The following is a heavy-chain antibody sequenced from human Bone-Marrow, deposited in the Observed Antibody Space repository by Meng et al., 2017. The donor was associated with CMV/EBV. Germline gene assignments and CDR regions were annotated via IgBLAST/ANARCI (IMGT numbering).Heavy chain of an antibody. J-gene: IGHJ4*02. CDR1: GGSVSGYY. CDR3: ARDKEGILGH. V-gene: IGHV4-34*01. Sequence: SLTCAVYGGSVSGYYWSWIRQPPGKGLEWIGEINHSGSTNYNPSLKSRVTISLDTSKNQFSLKLGSVTAADTAVYYCARDKEGILGHWGQGTLVTVSS. D-gene: IGHD3/OR15-3a*01. CDR2: INHSGST.